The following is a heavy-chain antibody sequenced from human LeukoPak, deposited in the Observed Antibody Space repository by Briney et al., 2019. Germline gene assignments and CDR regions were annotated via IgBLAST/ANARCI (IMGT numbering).Heavy chain of an antibody. CDR3: AREVGS. CDR2: ISYDESDK. CDR1: GFTFSNYG. Sequence: GGSLRLSCAASGFTFSNYGMHWVRQAPGKGLEWVAVISYDESDKYYADSVKGRFTISRDNSKNTLYLEMNSLRVEDTGVYYCAREVGSWGQGTLVTVSS. D-gene: IGHD1-26*01. V-gene: IGHV3-30*03. J-gene: IGHJ5*02.